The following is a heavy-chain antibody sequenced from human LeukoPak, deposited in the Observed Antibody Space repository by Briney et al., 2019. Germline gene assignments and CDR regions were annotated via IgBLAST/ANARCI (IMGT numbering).Heavy chain of an antibody. J-gene: IGHJ4*02. CDR2: ISGGGETT. CDR1: GFTFNNYA. Sequence: GGSLRLSCAASGFTFNNYAMNWVRQAPGKGLEWVSSISGGGETTYYADSAKGRFTISRDNSQNTLYLQMNSLRAGDTAVYYCARASQLTWIPDYWGQGTLVTVSS. CDR3: ARASQLTWIPDY. D-gene: IGHD5-18*01. V-gene: IGHV3-23*01.